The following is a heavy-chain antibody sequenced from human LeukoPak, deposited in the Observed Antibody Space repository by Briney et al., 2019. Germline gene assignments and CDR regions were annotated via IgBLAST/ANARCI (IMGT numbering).Heavy chain of an antibody. CDR1: GYSFTSYW. D-gene: IGHD6-13*01. CDR2: IYPGDSDT. J-gene: IGHJ4*02. CDR3: ASGSSSWYRSYFDY. V-gene: IGHV5-51*01. Sequence: GESLEISLQGSGYSFTSYWIGWVRQVPGKGLEWMGIIYPGDSDTRYSPSFQGQVTISADKSISTAYLQWSSLKASDTAMYYCASGSSSWYRSYFDYWGQGTLVTVSS.